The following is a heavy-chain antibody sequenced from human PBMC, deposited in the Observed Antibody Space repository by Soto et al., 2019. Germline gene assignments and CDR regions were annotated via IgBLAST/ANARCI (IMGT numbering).Heavy chain of an antibody. Sequence: QVQLVESGGGVVQPGRSLRLSCAASGFTFSSYGMHWVRQAPGKGLEWVAVIWYDGSNKYYADSVKGRFTISRDNSKNALYLQMNSRSGEDTAVYYCARACSLLWCGEPCDYWGQGSLVTVSS. D-gene: IGHD3-10*01. CDR3: ARACSLLWCGEPCDY. CDR1: GFTFSSYG. J-gene: IGHJ4*02. V-gene: IGHV3-33*01. CDR2: IWYDGSNK.